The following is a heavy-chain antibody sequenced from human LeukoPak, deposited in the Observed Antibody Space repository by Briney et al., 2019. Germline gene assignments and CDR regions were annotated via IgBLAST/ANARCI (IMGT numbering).Heavy chain of an antibody. CDR3: TTDYGVTTDAFDI. J-gene: IGHJ3*02. D-gene: IGHD4-17*01. Sequence: PGGSLRLSCAASGFTFSNAWMSWVRQAPGKGLEWVGRIKSKTDGGTTDYAAPVKGRFTISRDDSKNTLYLQMNSLKTEDTAVYYCTTDYGVTTDAFDIWGQGTMVTVSS. CDR2: IKSKTDGGTT. V-gene: IGHV3-15*01. CDR1: GFTFSNAW.